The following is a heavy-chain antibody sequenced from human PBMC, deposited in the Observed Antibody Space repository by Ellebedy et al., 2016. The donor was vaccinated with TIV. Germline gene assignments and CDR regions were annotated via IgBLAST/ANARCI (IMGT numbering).Heavy chain of an antibody. V-gene: IGHV3-23*01. J-gene: IGHJ4*02. CDR2: VNGGGLVI. CDR3: ASSRYHYFVGNTVFAY. CDR1: EFTFSSYA. Sequence: GESLKISCTASEFTFSSYAMSWVRQAPGKGLEWVAGVNGGGLVIAYADSVKGRFTISRDNSKNTLDLQMDSLRAEDTAVYYCASSRYHYFVGNTVFAYWGQGTLVTVSS. D-gene: IGHD3-3*01.